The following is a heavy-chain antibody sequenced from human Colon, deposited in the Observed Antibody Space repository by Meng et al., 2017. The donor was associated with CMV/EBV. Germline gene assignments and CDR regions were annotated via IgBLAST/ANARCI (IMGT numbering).Heavy chain of an antibody. V-gene: IGHV1-2*02. D-gene: IGHD3-22*01. CDR2: INPNSGGT. CDR1: GYTFTGYY. J-gene: IGHJ1*01. Sequence: QVQLVQAGAEVKKAGASVKVSCKASGYTFTGYYMHWVRQAPGQGLEWMGWINPNSGGTNYAQKFQGRVTMTRDTSISTAYMELSRLRSDDTAVYYCATVSSGYYLYFQHWGQGTLVTVSS. CDR3: ATVSSGYYLYFQH.